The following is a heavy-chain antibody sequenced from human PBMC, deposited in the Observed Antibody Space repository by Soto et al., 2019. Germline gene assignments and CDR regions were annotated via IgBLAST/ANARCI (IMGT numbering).Heavy chain of an antibody. CDR1: GFTFSSYA. CDR2: ISGSGGST. V-gene: IGHV3-23*01. Sequence: GGSLRLSCAASGFTFSSYAMSWVRQAPGKGLEWVSAISGSGGSTYYADSVKGRFTIPRDNSKNTLFLQMNSLRAEDTAVYYCAKDLYYSSRAFDIWGQGTMVTVSS. J-gene: IGHJ3*02. D-gene: IGHD3-10*01. CDR3: AKDLYYSSRAFDI.